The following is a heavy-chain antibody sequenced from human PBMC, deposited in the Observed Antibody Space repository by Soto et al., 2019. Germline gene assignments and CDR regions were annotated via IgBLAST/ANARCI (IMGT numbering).Heavy chain of an antibody. CDR2: ISAYNDNT. CDR1: GYTFTNYG. J-gene: IGHJ6*02. V-gene: IGHV1-18*01. Sequence: QIQLVQSGAEVKKAGASVKVSCKASGYTFTNYGISWVRQALGQGLEWMGWISAYNDNTNYAQKFQGRVTLTTDTSTRTGYMELRSLTSDDTAVYYCAREGYYYGSGSYSPPRYYGMDVWGQGTTVTVFS. D-gene: IGHD3-10*01. CDR3: AREGYYYGSGSYSPPRYYGMDV.